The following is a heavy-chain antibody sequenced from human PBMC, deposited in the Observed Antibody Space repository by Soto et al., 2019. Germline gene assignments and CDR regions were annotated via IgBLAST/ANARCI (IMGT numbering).Heavy chain of an antibody. J-gene: IGHJ6*03. CDR3: ASSCSEVYYYYYMDV. CDR2: ISSSSSTI. V-gene: IGHV3-48*01. CDR1: GFTFSSYS. Sequence: EVQLVESGGGLVQPGGSLRLSCAASGFTFSSYSMNWVRQAPGKGLEWVSYISSSSSTIYYADSVKGRFTISRDNAKNSLYLQMNSLRAEDTAVYYCASSCSEVYYYYYMDVWGKGTTVTVSS. D-gene: IGHD2-2*01.